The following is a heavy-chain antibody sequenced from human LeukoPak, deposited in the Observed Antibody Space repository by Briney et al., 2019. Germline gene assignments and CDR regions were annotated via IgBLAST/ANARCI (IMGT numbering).Heavy chain of an antibody. V-gene: IGHV4-30-4*08. CDR2: IYYSGST. CDR1: GGSISSGDYY. CDR3: ARDGPKXXXLLDWXFDL. J-gene: IGHJ2*01. Sequence: PSETLSLTCTVSGGSISSGDYYWSWIRQPPGKGLEWIGYIYYSGSTYYNPSLKSRVTISVDTSKNQFSLKLSSVTAADTAVYYXARDGPKXXXLLDWXFDLWGRGTLVTVSS. D-gene: IGHD1-26*01.